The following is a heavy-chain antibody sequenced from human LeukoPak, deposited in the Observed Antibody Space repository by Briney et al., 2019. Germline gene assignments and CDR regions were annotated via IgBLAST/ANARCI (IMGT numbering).Heavy chain of an antibody. J-gene: IGHJ5*02. CDR3: AKDSGSSQTLNWFDP. Sequence: GGSLRLSCAASGFTFDDYAMRWVRQAPGKGLEWVSLISGDGGSTYYADSVKGRFTISRDNSKNTLYLQMNSLRAEDTAVYYCAKDSGSSQTLNWFDPWGQGTLVTVSS. CDR2: ISGDGGST. CDR1: GFTFDDYA. V-gene: IGHV3-43*02. D-gene: IGHD1-26*01.